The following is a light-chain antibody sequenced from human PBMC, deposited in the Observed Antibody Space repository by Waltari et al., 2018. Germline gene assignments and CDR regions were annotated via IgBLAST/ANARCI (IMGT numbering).Light chain of an antibody. J-gene: IGKJ1*01. V-gene: IGKV3-11*01. Sequence: ELVLQQSPATLSLSPGEGSTLPCRASQSVSSQLVWYQQKRGQAPRLLIYDASNRATGIPARFSGSGSGTDFTLTISSLEPEDFAVYYCQQCNNSPPTFGQGTKVEIK. CDR3: QQCNNSPPT. CDR1: QSVSSQ. CDR2: DAS.